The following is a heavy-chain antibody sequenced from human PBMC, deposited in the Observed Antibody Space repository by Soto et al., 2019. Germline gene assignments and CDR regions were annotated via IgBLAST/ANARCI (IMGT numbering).Heavy chain of an antibody. V-gene: IGHV1-18*01. CDR2: ISAYNGNT. J-gene: IGHJ6*03. CDR3: ARMRYCSSTSCPYYYYYMAV. CDR1: GYTFTSYG. D-gene: IGHD2-2*01. Sequence: ASVKVSCKASGYTFTSYGISWVRQAPGQGLEWMGWISAYNGNTNYAQKLQGRVTMTTGTSTSTAYMELRGLRSDDTAVYYCARMRYCSSTSCPYYYYYMAVWGKGTTVTVSS.